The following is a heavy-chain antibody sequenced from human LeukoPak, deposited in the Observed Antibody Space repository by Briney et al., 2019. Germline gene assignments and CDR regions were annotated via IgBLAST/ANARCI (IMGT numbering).Heavy chain of an antibody. CDR2: INPNSGGT. V-gene: IGHV1-2*02. D-gene: IGHD3-3*01. Sequence: ASVKVSCKASGYPFTGYYMHWVRQAPGQGLEWMGWINPNSGGTNYAQKFQGRVTMTRDTSISTAYMELSGLRSDDTAVYYCSAFGVVTSDAFDIWGQGTMVTVSS. CDR1: GYPFTGYY. CDR3: SAFGVVTSDAFDI. J-gene: IGHJ3*02.